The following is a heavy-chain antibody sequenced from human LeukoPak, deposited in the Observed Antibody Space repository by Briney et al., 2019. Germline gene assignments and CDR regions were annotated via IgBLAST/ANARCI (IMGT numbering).Heavy chain of an antibody. Sequence: ASVKVSCKVSGYTLTELFMHWVRQAPGKGLEWMGGFDPEDGETIYAQKFQGRVTMTEDTSTDTAYMELSSLRSEDTAVYYCATDSVSTVTSYYYGMDVWGQGTTVTVSS. CDR2: FDPEDGET. CDR3: ATDSVSTVTSYYYGMDV. CDR1: GYTLTELF. D-gene: IGHD4-17*01. J-gene: IGHJ6*02. V-gene: IGHV1-24*01.